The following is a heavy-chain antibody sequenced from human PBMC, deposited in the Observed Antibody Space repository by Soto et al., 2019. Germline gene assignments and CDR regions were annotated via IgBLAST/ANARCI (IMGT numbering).Heavy chain of an antibody. D-gene: IGHD2-15*01. CDR2: IYYSGST. CDR3: ARLGYCSGGSCSRGWFDP. Sequence: PSETLSLTCTVSGGSISSSSYYWGWIRQPPGKGLEWIGSIYYSGSTYYNPSLKSRVTISVDTSKNQFSLKLSSVTAADTAVYYCARLGYCSGGSCSRGWFDPWGQGTLVTVSS. V-gene: IGHV4-39*01. CDR1: GGSISSSSYY. J-gene: IGHJ5*02.